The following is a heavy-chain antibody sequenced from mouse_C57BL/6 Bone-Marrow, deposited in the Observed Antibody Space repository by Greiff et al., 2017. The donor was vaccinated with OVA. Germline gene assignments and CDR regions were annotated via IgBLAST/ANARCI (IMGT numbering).Heavy chain of an antibody. D-gene: IGHD2-4*01. Sequence: EVKLQESGGGLVKPGGSLKLSCAASGFTFSSYPMSWVRQTPEKRLEWVATISGGGGNTYYPDSVKGRFTISRDNAKNTLYLQMSSLRSEDTALYYCARRITPVDYWGQGTTLTVSS. CDR2: ISGGGGNT. CDR1: GFTFSSYP. V-gene: IGHV5-9*01. CDR3: ARRITPVDY. J-gene: IGHJ2*01.